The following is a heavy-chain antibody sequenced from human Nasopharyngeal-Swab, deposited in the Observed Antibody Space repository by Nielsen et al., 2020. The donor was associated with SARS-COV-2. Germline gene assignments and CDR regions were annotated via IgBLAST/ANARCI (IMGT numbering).Heavy chain of an antibody. CDR3: ARGPYSSGYPYYYYYYMDV. CDR2: IYYSGST. Sequence: WTRQPPGKGLEWIGYIYYSGSTYYNPSLKSRVTISVDTSKNQFSLKLSSVTAADTAVYYCARGPYSSGYPYYYYYYMDVWGKGTTVTVSS. J-gene: IGHJ6*03. V-gene: IGHV4-30-4*07. D-gene: IGHD3-22*01.